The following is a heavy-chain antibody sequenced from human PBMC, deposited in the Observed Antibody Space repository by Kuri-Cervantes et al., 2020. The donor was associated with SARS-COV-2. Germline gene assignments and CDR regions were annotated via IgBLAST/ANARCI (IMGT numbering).Heavy chain of an antibody. V-gene: IGHV3-21*01. D-gene: IGHD2-2*01. CDR3: AKRAIAFDI. J-gene: IGHJ3*02. Sequence: GGSLRPPCAASGFTFSSYSMNWVRQAPGKVLEWVSSISSSSSYIYYADSVKGRFTISRDNAKNSLYLQMSSLRAEDTAVYYCAKRAIAFDIWGQGTMVTVSS. CDR1: GFTFSSYS. CDR2: ISSSSSYI.